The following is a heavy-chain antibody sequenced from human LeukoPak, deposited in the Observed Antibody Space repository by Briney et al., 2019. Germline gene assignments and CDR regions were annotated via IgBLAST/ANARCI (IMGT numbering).Heavy chain of an antibody. D-gene: IGHD3-16*01. V-gene: IGHV5-51*01. J-gene: IGHJ3*02. CDR1: GYTFTTYW. CDR2: IYPRDSDT. Sequence: GESLKISCKGSGYTFTTYWIAWVRQMPGKGLELMGIIYPRDSDTRYSPSFQGQVAFSADKSITTAYLQWSSLKASDTAMYYCARHGGGFDIWGPRTMVTVSS. CDR3: ARHGGGFDI.